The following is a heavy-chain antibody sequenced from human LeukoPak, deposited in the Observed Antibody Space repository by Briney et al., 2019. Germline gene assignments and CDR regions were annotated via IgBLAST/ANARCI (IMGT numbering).Heavy chain of an antibody. J-gene: IGHJ4*02. CDR1: GFTFSSYW. D-gene: IGHD6-19*01. Sequence: GGSLRLSCAVSGFTFSSYWMSWVRQAPGKGLEWVANIKEDGSEKYYVDSVKGRFTISRDNAENSLYPQMNSLRVEDTAVYYCAREGTTGWYAPEYWGQGTLVTVSS. CDR3: AREGTTGWYAPEY. CDR2: IKEDGSEK. V-gene: IGHV3-7*01.